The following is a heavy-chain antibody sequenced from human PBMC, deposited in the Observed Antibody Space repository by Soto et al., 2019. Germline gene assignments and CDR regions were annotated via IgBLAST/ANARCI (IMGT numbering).Heavy chain of an antibody. CDR1: GGSISSYY. Sequence: QVPLQESGPGLVKPSETLSLTCTVSGGSISSYYWSWIRQPPGKGLEWIGYIYYSGSTNYNPSLKSRVTISVDTSKNPSSLKLSSVPAADTAVYYCARSRGGYFDHGGQGTLVTFSS. CDR3: ARSRGGYFDH. CDR2: IYYSGST. V-gene: IGHV4-59*01. J-gene: IGHJ4*02. D-gene: IGHD3-10*01.